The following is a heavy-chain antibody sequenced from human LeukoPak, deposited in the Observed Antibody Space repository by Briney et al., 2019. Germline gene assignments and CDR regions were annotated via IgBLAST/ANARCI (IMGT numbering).Heavy chain of an antibody. V-gene: IGHV4-4*02. CDR2: IYHSGST. J-gene: IGHJ4*02. CDR3: ARVSYGGNNPFDY. Sequence: PSGTLSLTCAVSGGSISGSNWWSWVRQPPGKGLEWIGDIYHSGSTNYNPSLKSRVTISVDKSKNQFSLKLSFVTAADTAVYYCARVSYGGNNPFDYWGQGTLVTVSS. D-gene: IGHD4-23*01. CDR1: GGSISGSNW.